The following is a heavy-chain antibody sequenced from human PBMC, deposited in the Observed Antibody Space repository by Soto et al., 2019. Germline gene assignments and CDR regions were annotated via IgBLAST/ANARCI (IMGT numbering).Heavy chain of an antibody. CDR3: ARDARGSLND. V-gene: IGHV1-46*03. D-gene: IGHD2-15*01. Sequence: QVQLVQSGAEVKKPGASVKVSCKASGYTFTSYYMHWVRQDPGQGLEWMGIIKPSGGSTSYAQKFQGRVNMTRDTPTSTVYMELSSLRSEDTAVYYCARDARGSLNDWGQGTLVTVSS. J-gene: IGHJ4*02. CDR1: GYTFTSYY. CDR2: IKPSGGST.